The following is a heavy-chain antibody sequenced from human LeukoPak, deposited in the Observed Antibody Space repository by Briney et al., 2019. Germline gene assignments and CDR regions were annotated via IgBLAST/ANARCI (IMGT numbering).Heavy chain of an antibody. CDR2: TNWDGGRT. D-gene: IGHD6-6*01. J-gene: IGHJ6*03. Sequence: EGSLRLSCAASGFTFDDYAMSWVRQTPGKGLEWVSGTNWDGGRTGYADSVKGRFTISRDNAKNSLYLQMSTLRAEDTALYYCARGGSPYARSYYYYYMDVWGKGTTVTVSS. CDR1: GFTFDDYA. V-gene: IGHV3-20*04. CDR3: ARGGSPYARSYYYYYMDV.